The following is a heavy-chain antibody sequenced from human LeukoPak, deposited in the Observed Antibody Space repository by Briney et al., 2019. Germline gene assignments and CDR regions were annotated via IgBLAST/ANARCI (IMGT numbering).Heavy chain of an antibody. CDR1: GFTFNSYT. CDR3: ARDLRTDIVVVPAAMRHYYYGMDV. J-gene: IGHJ6*02. V-gene: IGHV3-21*01. Sequence: PGGSLRLSCAASGFTFNSYTMIWVRQAPGKGLEWVSSISSSSSYIYYADSVKGRFTISRDNAKNSLYLQMNSLRAEDTAVYYCARDLRTDIVVVPAAMRHYYYGMDVWGQGTTVTVSS. D-gene: IGHD2-2*01. CDR2: ISSSSSYI.